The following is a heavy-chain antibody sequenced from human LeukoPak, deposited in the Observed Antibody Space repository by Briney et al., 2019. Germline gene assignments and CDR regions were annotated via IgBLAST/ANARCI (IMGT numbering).Heavy chain of an antibody. J-gene: IGHJ4*02. CDR3: ARRAWGYSSSWYFDY. Sequence: PSETLSLTCSVSGVSITSNSYYWDWIRQPPGKGLEWIGSFYFSGSTSYNPSLKSRVTISVDTSKNQFSLKLSSVTAADTAVYYCARRAWGYSSSWYFDYWGQGTLVTVSS. CDR2: FYFSGST. CDR1: GVSITSNSYY. V-gene: IGHV4-39*01. D-gene: IGHD6-13*01.